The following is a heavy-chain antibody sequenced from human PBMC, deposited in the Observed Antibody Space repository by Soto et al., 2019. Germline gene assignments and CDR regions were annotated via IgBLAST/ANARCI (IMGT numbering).Heavy chain of an antibody. CDR3: ARSPTRTNYADYFDP. D-gene: IGHD4-17*01. J-gene: IGHJ5*02. CDR2: IYSGGGT. Sequence: EVQLVESGGGLVQPGGSLRLSCAASGFTVSNNYMSWVRQAPGKGLEYVSVIYSGGGTYYADSVKGRFTISRDNSKNTLYLQTNSLGAEDTAVYYCARSPTRTNYADYFDPWGQGTLVTVSS. CDR1: GFTVSNNY. V-gene: IGHV3-66*01.